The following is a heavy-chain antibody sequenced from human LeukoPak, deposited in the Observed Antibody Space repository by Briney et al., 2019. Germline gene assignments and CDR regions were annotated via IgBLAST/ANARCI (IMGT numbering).Heavy chain of an antibody. D-gene: IGHD1-26*01. Sequence: PSETLSLTCTVSGGSISSYYWSWIRQPPGKGLEWIGYIYYSGSTNYNPSLKSRVTISVDTSKNQFSLKLSSVTAADTAVYYCARETHSGSYPPYYFDYWGQGTLVTVSS. V-gene: IGHV4-59*12. CDR2: IYYSGST. CDR3: ARETHSGSYPPYYFDY. CDR1: GGSISSYY. J-gene: IGHJ4*02.